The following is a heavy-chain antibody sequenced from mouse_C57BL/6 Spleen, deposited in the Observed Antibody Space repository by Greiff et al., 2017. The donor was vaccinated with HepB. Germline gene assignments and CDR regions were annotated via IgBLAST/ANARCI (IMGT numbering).Heavy chain of an antibody. CDR2: IDPETGGT. Sequence: VQLQQSGAELVRPGASVTLSCKASGYTFTDYEMHWVKQTPVHGLEWIGAIDPETGGTAYNQKFKGKAILTADKSSSTAYMELRSLTSEDSAVYYCTRDYYGKPYFDVWGTGTTVTVSS. D-gene: IGHD1-1*01. J-gene: IGHJ1*03. V-gene: IGHV1-15*01. CDR3: TRDYYGKPYFDV. CDR1: GYTFTDYE.